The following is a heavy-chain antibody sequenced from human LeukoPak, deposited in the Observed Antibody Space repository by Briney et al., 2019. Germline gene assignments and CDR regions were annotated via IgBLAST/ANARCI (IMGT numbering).Heavy chain of an antibody. CDR2: ISAYNGNP. J-gene: IGHJ5*02. Sequence: ASVKVSCRASGYTFTSYGISWVRQAPGQGLEGMGWISAYNGNPNNAQKLQGRVTMPTDTSTSPACMELTSLRSDDTAVYYCARAGDSGNLAWGQGTLVTVSS. CDR3: ARAGDSGNLA. D-gene: IGHD1-26*01. V-gene: IGHV1-18*01. CDR1: GYTFTSYG.